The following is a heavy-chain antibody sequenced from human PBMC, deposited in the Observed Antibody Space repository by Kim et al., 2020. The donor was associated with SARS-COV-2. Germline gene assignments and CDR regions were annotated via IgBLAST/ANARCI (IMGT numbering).Heavy chain of an antibody. J-gene: IGHJ6*02. CDR2: INPSGGST. Sequence: ASVKVSCKASGYTFTSYYMHWVRQAPGQGLEWMGIINPSGGSTSYAQKFQGRVTMTRDTSTSTVYMELSSLRSEDTAVYYCARDGSLLDTAMVNPYYYYYYGMDVWGQGTTVTVSS. D-gene: IGHD5-18*01. CDR3: ARDGSLLDTAMVNPYYYYYYGMDV. V-gene: IGHV1-46*01. CDR1: GYTFTSYY.